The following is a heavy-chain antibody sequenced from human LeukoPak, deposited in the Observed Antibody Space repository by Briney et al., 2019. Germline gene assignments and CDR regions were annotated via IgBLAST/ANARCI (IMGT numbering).Heavy chain of an antibody. CDR3: ARDRVTGGGFDY. V-gene: IGHV1-46*01. D-gene: IGHD2-21*02. J-gene: IGHJ4*02. CDR2: INPSGGST. Sequence: ASVKVSCKASGYTFTSYYMHWVRQAPGQGHEWMGIINPSGGSTSYAQKFQGRVTMTRDTSTSTVYMELSSLRSEDTAVYYCARDRVTGGGFDYWGQGTLVTVSS. CDR1: GYTFTSYY.